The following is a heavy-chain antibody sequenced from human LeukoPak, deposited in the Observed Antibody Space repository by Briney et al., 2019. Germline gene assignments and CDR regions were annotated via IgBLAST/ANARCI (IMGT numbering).Heavy chain of an antibody. CDR2: IYYSGST. CDR3: ARGSVPLWSK. J-gene: IGHJ4*02. Sequence: SETLSLTCTVSGASISSYYWSWIRQPPGKGLEWIGYIYYSGSTNYNPSLKSRVTISVDTSKNQFSLKLSSVTAADTAVYYCARGSVPLWSKWGQGNLVTVSS. V-gene: IGHV4-59*01. D-gene: IGHD3-10*01. CDR1: GASISSYY.